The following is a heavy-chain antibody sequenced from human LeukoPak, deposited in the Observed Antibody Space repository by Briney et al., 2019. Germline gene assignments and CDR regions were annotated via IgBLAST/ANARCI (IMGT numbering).Heavy chain of an antibody. V-gene: IGHV1-46*01. CDR1: GYIFTSYY. CDR2: INPSGGST. CDR3: ARWNPATVAAAP. J-gene: IGHJ5*02. D-gene: IGHD6-13*01. Sequence: ASVTVSCKASGYIFTSYYMHWVRQAPGQGLEWMGIINPSGGSTSYAQKFQGRVTMTRDTSTSTVYMELSSLRSEDTAVYYCARWNPATVAAAPWGQGTLVTVSS.